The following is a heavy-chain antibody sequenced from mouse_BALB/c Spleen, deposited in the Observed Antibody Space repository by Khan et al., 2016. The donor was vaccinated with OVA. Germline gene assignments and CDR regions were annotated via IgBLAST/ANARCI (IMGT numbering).Heavy chain of an antibody. V-gene: IGHV1-7*01. D-gene: IGHD1-1*01. CDR1: GYTFINYW. CDR2: INPSTGYT. Sequence: QVQLKESVAELAKPGASVKMSCKASGYTFINYWILWVKQRPGQGLECIGYINPSTGYTEYNQNFKDKATLTADKSSSTAYMQLSSLTSEDSAVYYCARRGLRWDFDYWGQGTTLTVSS. CDR3: ARRGLRWDFDY. J-gene: IGHJ2*01.